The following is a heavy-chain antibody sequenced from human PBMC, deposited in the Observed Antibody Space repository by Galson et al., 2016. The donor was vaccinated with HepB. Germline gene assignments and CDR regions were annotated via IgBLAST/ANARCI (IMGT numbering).Heavy chain of an antibody. CDR1: GDSISSGSHY. CDR2: IYYSGST. D-gene: IGHD3-10*01. J-gene: IGHJ4*02. V-gene: IGHV4-31*03. Sequence: TLSLTCSVSGDSISSGSHYWSWIRQHPGKGLEWIGYIYYSGSTHHNPSLKSRVTISVDTSKNQFSLMLNSVTAADTGVYYCARVGPIWLAIDDWGQGTPVTVSS. CDR3: ARVGPIWLAIDD.